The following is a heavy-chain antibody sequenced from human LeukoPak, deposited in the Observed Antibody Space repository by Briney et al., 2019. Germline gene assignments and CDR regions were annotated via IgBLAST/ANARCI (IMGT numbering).Heavy chain of an antibody. CDR1: GFTFDDYG. J-gene: IGHJ6*03. V-gene: IGHV3-20*04. CDR2: INLSSSSR. CDR3: ARSESPYYYYYMDV. Sequence: GGSLRLSCAASGFTFDDYGMSWVRQAPGKGLEWVSGINLSSSSRGYADSVKGRFTISRDNAKNTLYLQMNSLRAEDTAVYYCARSESPYYYYYMDVWGKGTTVTVSS.